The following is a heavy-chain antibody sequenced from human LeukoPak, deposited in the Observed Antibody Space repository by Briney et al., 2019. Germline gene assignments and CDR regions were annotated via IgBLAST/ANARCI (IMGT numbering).Heavy chain of an antibody. CDR2: INPSGGST. Sequence: GAPVKVSCKASGYTFTSYYMHWVRQAPGQGLEWMGIINPSGGSTSYAQKFQGRVTMTRDTSTSTVYMELSSRRSEDTAVYYCATITYTVTALDAFDIWGQGTMVTVSS. D-gene: IGHD4-17*01. V-gene: IGHV1-46*01. CDR3: ATITYTVTALDAFDI. CDR1: GYTFTSYY. J-gene: IGHJ3*02.